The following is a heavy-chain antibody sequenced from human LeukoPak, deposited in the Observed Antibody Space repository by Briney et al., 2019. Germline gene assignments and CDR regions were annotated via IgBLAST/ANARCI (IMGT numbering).Heavy chain of an antibody. Sequence: ASVKVSCKPSGYTFIGNYIYWVRQAPGQGLEWMGIINPSGGSTSYAQKFQGRVTMTRDTSTSTVYMELSSLRSEDTAVYYCSGGGSSWYFDYWGQGTLVTVSS. J-gene: IGHJ4*02. CDR3: SGGGSSWYFDY. D-gene: IGHD6-13*01. V-gene: IGHV1-46*01. CDR1: GYTFIGNY. CDR2: INPSGGST.